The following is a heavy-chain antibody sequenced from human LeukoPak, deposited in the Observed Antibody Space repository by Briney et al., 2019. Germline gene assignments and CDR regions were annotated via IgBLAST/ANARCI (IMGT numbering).Heavy chain of an antibody. J-gene: IGHJ6*02. V-gene: IGHV3-21*01. CDR3: SAGATTYCGEDCYPSFFFYHGIDV. CDR1: GFTFSSYS. D-gene: IGHD2-21*02. Sequence: GGSLRLSCAASGFTFSSYSMNWVRQAPGKGLEWVSSISSSSSYIYYADSVKGRFTISRDNAKNSLYLQMNSLRAEDTAVYYCSAGATTYCGEDCYPSFFFYHGIDVWGQGTTVTVSS. CDR2: ISSSSSYI.